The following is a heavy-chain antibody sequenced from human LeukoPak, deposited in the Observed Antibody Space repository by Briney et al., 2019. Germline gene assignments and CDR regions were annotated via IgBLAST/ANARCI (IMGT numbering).Heavy chain of an antibody. D-gene: IGHD3-22*01. J-gene: IGHJ4*02. Sequence: ASVKVSCKASGGTFSSYAISWVRQAPGQGLEWMGWINTNTGNPTYAQGFTGRFVFSLDTSVSTAYLQISSLKAEDTAVHYCARGWNYYDSSGYLYWGQGTLVTVSS. CDR1: GGTFSSYA. CDR2: INTNTGNP. CDR3: ARGWNYYDSSGYLY. V-gene: IGHV7-4-1*02.